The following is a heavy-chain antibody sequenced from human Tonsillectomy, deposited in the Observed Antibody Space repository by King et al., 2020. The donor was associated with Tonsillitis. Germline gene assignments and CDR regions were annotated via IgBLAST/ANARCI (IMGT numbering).Heavy chain of an antibody. D-gene: IGHD2-2*01. V-gene: IGHV1-2*02. CDR2: INPNTGGT. CDR3: ARATWYCSSTKCYAMDV. CDR1: GYTFTDYY. J-gene: IGHJ6*02. Sequence: QLVQSGAEVKKPGASVKVSCKASGYTFTDYYMHWVRQAPGQGLEWMGWINPNTGGTKYAQKFQGRVTMTGDTSISTAYMELSRLRSDDTAVYYCARATWYCSSTKCYAMDVWGQGTTVTVSS.